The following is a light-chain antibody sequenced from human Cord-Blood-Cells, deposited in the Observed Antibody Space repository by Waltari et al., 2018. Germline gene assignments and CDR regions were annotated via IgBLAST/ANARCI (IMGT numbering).Light chain of an antibody. CDR3: LQDYNYPP. CDR1: QGIRND. J-gene: IGKJ4*01. V-gene: IGKV1-6*01. CDR2: AAS. Sequence: AIQMTQSPSSLSAYVGDRVTITCRASQGIRNDLGWYQQKPGKAPKLLIYAASSLQSGVPSRFSGSGSGTDFTLTISSLQPEDFATYYCLQDYNYPPFGGGTKVEIK.